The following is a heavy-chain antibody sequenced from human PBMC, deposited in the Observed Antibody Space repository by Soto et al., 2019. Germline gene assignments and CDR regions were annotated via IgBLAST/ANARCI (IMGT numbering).Heavy chain of an antibody. V-gene: IGHV4-59*01. CDR2: IYYSGPT. CDR1: GGSISNYY. CDR3: ARARSYYFGMDV. Sequence: PSETLSLTCTVSGGSISNYYWSWVRQSPGKGLEWIGYIYYSGPTNYNPSLKSRVTISIDTSKNQFSLKLSSVTAADTAVYYCARARSYYFGMDVWGQGTTVTVS. J-gene: IGHJ6*02.